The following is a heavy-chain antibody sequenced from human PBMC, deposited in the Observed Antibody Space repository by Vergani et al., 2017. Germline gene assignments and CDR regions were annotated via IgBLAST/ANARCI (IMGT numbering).Heavy chain of an antibody. Sequence: QVQLVQSGAEVKKPGASVKVSCKASGYTFTGYYMHWVRQAPGQGLEWMGWINPNSGGTNYAQKFQGRVTMTRDTSISTAYMELSRLRSDDTAVYYCARGEAGYYDCSCYSPLGYWGQGTLVTVSS. CDR1: GYTFTGYY. J-gene: IGHJ4*02. CDR3: ARGEAGYYDCSCYSPLGY. V-gene: IGHV1-2*02. D-gene: IGHD3-22*01. CDR2: INPNSGGT.